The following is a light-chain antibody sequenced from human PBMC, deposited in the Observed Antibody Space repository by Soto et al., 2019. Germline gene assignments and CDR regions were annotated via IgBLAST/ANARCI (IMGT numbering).Light chain of an antibody. CDR2: AAS. Sequence: DIPMTQSPSSLSASVGDRVTITCRASQSISSYLNWYQQKQGKAPKLLIYAASSLQSGVPSRFSGSGSGTDFTLTISSLQPEDFATYYCQQSYSTPLSTFGQGTKLEIK. J-gene: IGKJ2*02. V-gene: IGKV1-39*01. CDR1: QSISSY. CDR3: QQSYSTPLST.